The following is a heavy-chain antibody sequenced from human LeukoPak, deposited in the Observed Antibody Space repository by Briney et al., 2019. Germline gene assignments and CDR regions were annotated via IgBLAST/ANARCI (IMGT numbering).Heavy chain of an antibody. J-gene: IGHJ6*04. CDR2: ISYSGST. Sequence: PSETLSLTCTVSGGSISSSSYYWGWIRQPPGKGLEWIGSISYSGSTYYNPSLKSRVTIFVDTSKNQFSLKLSSVTAADTAVYYCARGYNLDVWGKGTTVTVSS. CDR1: GGSISSSSYY. D-gene: IGHD1-20*01. V-gene: IGHV4-39*07. CDR3: ARGYNLDV.